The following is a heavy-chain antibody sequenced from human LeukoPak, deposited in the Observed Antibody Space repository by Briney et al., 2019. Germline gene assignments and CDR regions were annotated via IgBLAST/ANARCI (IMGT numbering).Heavy chain of an antibody. Sequence: NPSETLSLTCTVSGGSISGYYWTWIRQPPGKGLEWIWSISYSGVTYYNPSLNNRVTISIDPSKNQFSLRLSSVTAADMAVYYCARDGGPHYQRRAFDIWGQGTMVTVSS. CDR3: ARDGGPHYQRRAFDI. J-gene: IGHJ3*02. CDR1: GGSISGYY. D-gene: IGHD2-2*01. V-gene: IGHV4-59*12. CDR2: ISYSGVT.